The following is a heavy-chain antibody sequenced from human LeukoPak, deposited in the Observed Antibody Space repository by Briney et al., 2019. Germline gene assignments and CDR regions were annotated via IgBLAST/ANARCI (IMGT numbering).Heavy chain of an antibody. D-gene: IGHD2-15*01. CDR3: ARVLRYCSGGNCYSGGLGYMDV. Sequence: GGSLRLSCAASGFTFSTYTMNWVRQAPGKGLEWVSSISSRSSYIYYADSVKGRFTISRDNAKNSLYLQMNSLRAEDTAVYYCARVLRYCSGGNCYSGGLGYMDVWGKGTTVTISS. CDR2: ISSRSSYI. CDR1: GFTFSTYT. J-gene: IGHJ6*03. V-gene: IGHV3-21*04.